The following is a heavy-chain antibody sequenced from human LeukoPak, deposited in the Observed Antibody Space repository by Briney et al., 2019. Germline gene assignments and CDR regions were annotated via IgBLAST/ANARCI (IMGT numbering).Heavy chain of an antibody. CDR3: ARLRYGGYSDY. J-gene: IGHJ4*02. CDR2: IYTSGST. CDR1: GCSISSGSYY. Sequence: SQTLSLTCTVSGCSISSGSYYWSWIPQPPGEGPGWIGRIYTSGSTNYNPSLKSRVTISVDTSKNQFSLKLSSVTAADTAVYYCARLRYGGYSDYWGQGTLVTVSS. D-gene: IGHD3-22*01. V-gene: IGHV4-61*02.